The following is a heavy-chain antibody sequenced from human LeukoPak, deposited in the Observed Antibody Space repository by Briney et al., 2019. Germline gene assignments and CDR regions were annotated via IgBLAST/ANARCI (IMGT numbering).Heavy chain of an antibody. CDR1: GGSISSGNYY. D-gene: IGHD6-13*01. Sequence: PSQTLSLTCTVSGGSISSGNYYWNWIRQPAGKGLEWIGRIYISESSNYNPSLKSRVTILLDTSKNQFSLKLSSVTAADTAVYYCARGRPIAASVTSYYFYMDVWGSGTTVTISS. CDR2: IYISESS. CDR3: ARGRPIAASVTSYYFYMDV. V-gene: IGHV4-61*02. J-gene: IGHJ6*03.